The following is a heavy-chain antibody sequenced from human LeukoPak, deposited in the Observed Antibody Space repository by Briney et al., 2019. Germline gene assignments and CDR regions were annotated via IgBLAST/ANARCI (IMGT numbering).Heavy chain of an antibody. Sequence: PGGSLRLPCAASGFTFDDYTIHWVRHAPGKGLEWVSLISWDGTRTYCADSVKGRFTISRDSSRDSLYLQMNSLRTEDTAFYYCAKDAGGLASITNYFDYWGQGTLVTVSS. CDR3: AKDAGGLASITNYFDY. J-gene: IGHJ4*02. CDR2: ISWDGTRT. CDR1: GFTFDDYT. V-gene: IGHV3-43*01. D-gene: IGHD3-10*01.